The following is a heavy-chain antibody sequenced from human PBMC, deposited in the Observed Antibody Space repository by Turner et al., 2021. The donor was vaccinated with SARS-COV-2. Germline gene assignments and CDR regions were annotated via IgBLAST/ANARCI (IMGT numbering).Heavy chain of an antibody. CDR3: AKQQGLYSNPMYYFDY. CDR2: TSYEGSNK. CDR1: GFTFSSYG. J-gene: IGHJ4*02. V-gene: IGHV3-30*18. Sequence: QVQLVASGGGVVQPGRSLSLSCAASGFTFSSYGIHWVRQAPGKGLEWVAVTSYEGSNKYYADSVNGRFTISRDNSKNTLYLQMNSLRAEDTAVYYCAKQQGLYSNPMYYFDYWGQGTLVTVSS. D-gene: IGHD4-4*01.